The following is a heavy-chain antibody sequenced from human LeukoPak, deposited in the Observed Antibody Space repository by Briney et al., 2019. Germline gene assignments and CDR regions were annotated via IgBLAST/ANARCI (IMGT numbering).Heavy chain of an antibody. D-gene: IGHD2-15*01. CDR3: VKSFGQVVVIAAFHY. V-gene: IGHV3-30*18. CDR2: ISYDESTK. J-gene: IGHJ4*02. Sequence: GGSLRLSCAASGFTFSGYGMHWVRQAPGKGLEWVAVISYDESTKYYADSVKGRFTISRDNSKNTLYLQMNSLRAEDTAVYYCVKSFGQVVVIAAFHYWGQGTLVTVSS. CDR1: GFTFSGYG.